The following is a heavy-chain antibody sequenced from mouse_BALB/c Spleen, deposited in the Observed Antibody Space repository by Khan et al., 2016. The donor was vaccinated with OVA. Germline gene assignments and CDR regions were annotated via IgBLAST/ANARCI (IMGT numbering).Heavy chain of an antibody. Sequence: QIQLVQSGPELKKPGETVKISCKASGYTFTNYGMNWVKQAPGKGLKWMGWINTYTGAPTYADDFKGRFAFSLETSASTAYLQINNLKNEDTATXYCARSNGNYWFAYWGQGTLVTVSA. CDR1: GYTFTNYG. CDR3: ARSNGNYWFAY. D-gene: IGHD2-1*01. V-gene: IGHV9-3-1*01. CDR2: INTYTGAP. J-gene: IGHJ3*01.